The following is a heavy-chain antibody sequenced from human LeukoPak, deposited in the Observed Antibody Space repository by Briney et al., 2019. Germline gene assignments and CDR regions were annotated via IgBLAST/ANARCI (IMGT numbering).Heavy chain of an antibody. CDR2: ISGSSTTI. Sequence: PGGSLRLSCAVSGFNFSRYYMNWVRQAPGKGLEWVSYISGSSTTIQYADSVKGRFTISRDNAKNSLYLQMDSLSAEDTAVYYCARVQVGGTGRGPLDWGQGTLVTVSS. J-gene: IGHJ4*02. CDR1: GFNFSRYY. D-gene: IGHD6-19*01. V-gene: IGHV3-48*01. CDR3: ARVQVGGTGRGPLD.